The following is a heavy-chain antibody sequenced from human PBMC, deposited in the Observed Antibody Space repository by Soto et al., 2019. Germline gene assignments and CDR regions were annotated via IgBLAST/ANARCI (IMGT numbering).Heavy chain of an antibody. V-gene: IGHV4-31*03. CDR3: ARVFSDSSSFFDP. D-gene: IGHD6-13*01. Sequence: QVQLQESGPGLVKPSQTLSLTCTVSGGSISSGGYYWSWIRQHPGKGLEWIGYIYYSGSTDYNPSLKGRVTISVDTSKNQFSLKLSSVTAADTAVYYCARVFSDSSSFFDPWGQGTLVTVSS. CDR1: GGSISSGGYY. J-gene: IGHJ5*02. CDR2: IYYSGST.